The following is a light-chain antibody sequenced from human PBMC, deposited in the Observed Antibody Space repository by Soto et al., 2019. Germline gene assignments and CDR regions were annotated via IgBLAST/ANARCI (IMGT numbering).Light chain of an antibody. CDR2: GAS. CDR3: QQYNNWPPT. J-gene: IGKJ5*01. V-gene: IGKV3-15*01. Sequence: EIVMTQSPATLSVSPGERATLSCRASQSVTSNLAWYQQKPGQAPRLLIYGASTRATGIPARFSGSGSGTEFTLTISSLQSEDFAVYYCQQYNNWPPTFGQGIRLEFK. CDR1: QSVTSN.